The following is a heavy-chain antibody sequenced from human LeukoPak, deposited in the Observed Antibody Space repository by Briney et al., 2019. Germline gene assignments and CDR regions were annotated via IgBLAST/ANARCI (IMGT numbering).Heavy chain of an antibody. V-gene: IGHV3-7*01. CDR3: ARDKIVGATHFDY. CDR2: MKQDGSET. CDR1: GFTFSNYW. Sequence: GGSLRLSCAASGFTFSNYWMSWVRQAPGKGPEWVANMKQDGSETYYVDSVKGRFTISRDNAKNSLYLQMNSLRAEDTAVYYCARDKIVGATHFDYWGQGALVTVSS. D-gene: IGHD1-26*01. J-gene: IGHJ4*02.